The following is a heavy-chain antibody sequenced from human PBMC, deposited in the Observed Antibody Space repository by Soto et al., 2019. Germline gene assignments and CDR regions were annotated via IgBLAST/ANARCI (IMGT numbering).Heavy chain of an antibody. V-gene: IGHV1-3*01. Sequence: DSVKVYSKSSGYPFTSYGIHLVRQAPGQRLEWMGWINAANGDTKYSPKFQGRVTITRDTSASTAYMELSSLRSEDTAVYYCVRRHVSATGIDWFDPWGQGTLVTV. CDR2: INAANGDT. CDR1: GYPFTSYG. D-gene: IGHD6-13*01. J-gene: IGHJ5*02. CDR3: VRRHVSATGIDWFDP.